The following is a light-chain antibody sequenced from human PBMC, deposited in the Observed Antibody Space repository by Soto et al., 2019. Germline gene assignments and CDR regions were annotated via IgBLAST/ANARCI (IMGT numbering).Light chain of an antibody. CDR2: GAS. Sequence: EIVVTQSTATLSVSPVERATLSCRASQSVSVNLAWYQQKPGQAPRLLIYGASTRATGIPARFSGSGSGTEFTLTISSLQSEDFAVYYCQQYHDWGEFGQGTKVDIK. V-gene: IGKV3-15*01. CDR1: QSVSVN. CDR3: QQYHDWGE. J-gene: IGKJ1*01.